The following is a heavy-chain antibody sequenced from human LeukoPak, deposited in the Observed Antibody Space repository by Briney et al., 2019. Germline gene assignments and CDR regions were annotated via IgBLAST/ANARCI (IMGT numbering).Heavy chain of an antibody. CDR3: ASEGSRGGGQQLALDY. CDR1: GGTFSSYA. J-gene: IGHJ4*02. V-gene: IGHV1-69*05. D-gene: IGHD6-13*01. Sequence: ASVKVSCKASGGTFSSYAISWVRQAPGQGLEWMGRIIPIFGTANYAQKFQGRVTITTDESTSTAYMELSSLRSEDTAVYYCASEGSRGGGQQLALDYWGQGTLVTVSS. CDR2: IIPIFGTA.